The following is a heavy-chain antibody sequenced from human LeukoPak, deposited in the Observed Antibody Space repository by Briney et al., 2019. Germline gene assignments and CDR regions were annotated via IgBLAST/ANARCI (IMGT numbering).Heavy chain of an antibody. CDR3: AKLRGIPT. J-gene: IGHJ5*02. V-gene: IGHV3-23*01. CDR2: INGSGGST. Sequence: GGSLRLSCAASGFTFSSYAMSWVRQAPGKGLEWVSDINGSGGSTYYADSVKGRVTISRDNSKNTLYLHMNSLRAEDTALYYCAKLRGIPTWGQGTLVIVSS. CDR1: GFTFSSYA. D-gene: IGHD2-15*01.